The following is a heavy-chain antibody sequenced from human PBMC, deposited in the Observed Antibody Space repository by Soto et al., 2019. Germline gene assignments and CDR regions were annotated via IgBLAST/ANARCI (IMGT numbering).Heavy chain of an antibody. CDR1: GDSVTISDYY. V-gene: IGHV4-39*01. Sequence: QLQLQAAGPGLVKPSETLSLTCTVSGDSVTISDYYWGWIRQPPGKGLEWIGSIHYSGSTYYNPSLKSRVTRSGDTSKTQFSRKLSRVSAAEAAVYYCAADDRGGYAAECWGQGTLGTVSA. J-gene: IGHJ4*02. CDR3: AADDRGGYAAEC. CDR2: IHYSGST. D-gene: IGHD3-22*01.